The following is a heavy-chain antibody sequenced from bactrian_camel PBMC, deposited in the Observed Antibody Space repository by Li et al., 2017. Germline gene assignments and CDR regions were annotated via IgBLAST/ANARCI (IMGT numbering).Heavy chain of an antibody. Sequence: VQLVESGGGSVETGGSLRISCIASGSIDAIMYMAWFRKHPGKEREPVATVRTTTSSTYYSTSVKGRFILSEDSAKNTVHLQMNSLTPEDTATYYCAARGGGGRVGCGGGRYGDADFGRWGQGTQVTVS. CDR2: VRTTTSST. J-gene: IGHJ6*01. CDR1: GSIDAIMY. D-gene: IGHD5*01. V-gene: IGHV3S53*01. CDR3: AARGGGGRVGCGGGRYGDADFGR.